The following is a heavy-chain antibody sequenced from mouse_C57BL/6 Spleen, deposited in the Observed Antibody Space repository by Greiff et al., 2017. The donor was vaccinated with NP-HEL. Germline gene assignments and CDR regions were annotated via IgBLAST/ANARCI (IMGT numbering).Heavy chain of an antibody. CDR2: ISSGGDSI. CDR3: TRVASYAMDY. Sequence: EVKLVESGEGLVKPGGSLKLSCAASGFTFSSYAMSWVRQTPETRLEWVAYISSGGDSIYYAATVKGRFTISRDNARNTLYLQMSSLKSEDTAMYYCTRVASYAMDYWGQGTSVTVSS. V-gene: IGHV5-9-1*02. CDR1: GFTFSSYA. J-gene: IGHJ4*01.